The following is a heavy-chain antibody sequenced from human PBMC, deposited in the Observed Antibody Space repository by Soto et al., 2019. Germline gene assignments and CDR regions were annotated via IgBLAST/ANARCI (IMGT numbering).Heavy chain of an antibody. J-gene: IGHJ5*02. CDR2: INPNSGGT. CDR1: GYTFTGYY. Sequence: ASVKVSCKASGYTFTGYYMHWVRQAPGQGLEWMGWINPNSGGTNYVQKFQGRVTMTRDTSISTAYMELSRLRSDDTAVYYCASESVVTRGFDPWGQGTLVTVSS. V-gene: IGHV1-2*02. D-gene: IGHD2-21*02. CDR3: ASESVVTRGFDP.